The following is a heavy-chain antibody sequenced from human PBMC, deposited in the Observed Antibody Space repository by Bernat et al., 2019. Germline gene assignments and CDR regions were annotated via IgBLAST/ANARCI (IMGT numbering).Heavy chain of an antibody. Sequence: EVQLVESGGGLVQPGGSLRLSCAASGFIFTAYDMHWVRQAPGKGLVWVSLITSDGSDTTYADSVKGRFTLSRDNANNTLYLQMNSLRAEDTAVYSCARERGGMGDYWGQGTLVTVSS. CDR2: ITSDGSDT. J-gene: IGHJ4*02. CDR1: GFIFTAYD. D-gene: IGHD6-13*01. V-gene: IGHV3-74*01. CDR3: ARERGGMGDY.